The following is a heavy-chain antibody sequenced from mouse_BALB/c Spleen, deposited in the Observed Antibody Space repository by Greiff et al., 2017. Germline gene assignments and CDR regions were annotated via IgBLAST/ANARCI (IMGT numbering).Heavy chain of an antibody. D-gene: IGHD3-1*01. V-gene: IGHV2-6-7*01. CDR3: AREGYKDAMDY. CDR1: GFSLTGYG. Sequence: VQLQQSGPGLVAPSQSLSITCTVSGFSLTGYGVNWVRQPPGKGLEWLGMIWGDGSTDYNSALKSRLSISKDNSKSQVFLKMNSLQTDDTARYYCAREGYKDAMDYWGQGTSVTVSS. J-gene: IGHJ4*01. CDR2: IWGDGST.